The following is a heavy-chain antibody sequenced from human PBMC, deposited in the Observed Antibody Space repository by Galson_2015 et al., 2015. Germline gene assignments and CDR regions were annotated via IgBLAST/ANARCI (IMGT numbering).Heavy chain of an antibody. Sequence: SLRLSCAASGFTFSSYAMSWVRQAPGKGLEWVSAISGSGGSTYYADSVKGRFTISRDNSKNTLYLQMNSLRAEDTAVYYCAKLRQKITMVRGFDYWGQGTLVTVSS. CDR2: ISGSGGST. J-gene: IGHJ4*02. V-gene: IGHV3-23*01. CDR1: GFTFSSYA. CDR3: AKLRQKITMVRGFDY. D-gene: IGHD3-10*01.